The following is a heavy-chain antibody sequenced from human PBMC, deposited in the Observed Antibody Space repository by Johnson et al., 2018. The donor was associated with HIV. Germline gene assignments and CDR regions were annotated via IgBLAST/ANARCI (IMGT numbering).Heavy chain of an antibody. Sequence: QVQLVESGGGVVQPGRSLRLSCAASGFTFSSYAMHWVRQAPGKGLEWVAVISYDGSNKYYADSVKGRFTISRDNSKNTLYLQMNSLRADDTAVYYCARLPSGYSRDGFNIWGQGTMVTVSP. D-gene: IGHD5-18*01. V-gene: IGHV3-30*04. J-gene: IGHJ3*02. CDR1: GFTFSSYA. CDR3: ARLPSGYSRDGFNI. CDR2: ISYDGSNK.